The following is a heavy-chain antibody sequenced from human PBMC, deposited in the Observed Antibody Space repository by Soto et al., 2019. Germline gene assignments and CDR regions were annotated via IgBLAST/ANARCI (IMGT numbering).Heavy chain of an antibody. Sequence: PGGSLRLSCAASGFTFSSYSMNWVRQAPGKGLEWVSYISSSSSTIYYADSVKGRFTISRDNAKNSLYLQMNSLRDEDTAVYYCARDYTMEVLGYYYGMDVWGQGTTVTVSS. V-gene: IGHV3-48*02. CDR3: ARDYTMEVLGYYYGMDV. J-gene: IGHJ6*02. CDR2: ISSSSSTI. CDR1: GFTFSSYS. D-gene: IGHD3-10*01.